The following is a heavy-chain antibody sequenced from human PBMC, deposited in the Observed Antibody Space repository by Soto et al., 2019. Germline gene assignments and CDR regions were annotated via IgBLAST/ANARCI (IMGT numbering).Heavy chain of an antibody. CDR1: GGSISGYC. CDR3: ARDLWGYCGTDCYPLDV. Sequence: PSEALSLTWTVSGGSISGYCWSWSRQPPGKGLEWIGYMYNTGSTVYNPSFKSRVTISVDTSKNQFSLKLNSVTAADTAVYYCARDLWGYCGTDCYPLDVWGQGTTVTVS. CDR2: MYNTGST. D-gene: IGHD2-21*02. V-gene: IGHV4-59*01. J-gene: IGHJ6*02.